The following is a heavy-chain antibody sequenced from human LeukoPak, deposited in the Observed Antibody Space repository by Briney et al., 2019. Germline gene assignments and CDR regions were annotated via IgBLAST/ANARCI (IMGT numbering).Heavy chain of an antibody. J-gene: IGHJ4*02. CDR2: ISSSSSFI. CDR1: GFTFSSYS. Sequence: PGGSLRLSCAASGFTFSSYSMNWVRQAPGKGLEWVSSISSSSSFIYYADSVKGRFTISRDNAKNLLYLRMNSLRAEDTAVFYCARGGYSYGYVDYWGQGTLVTVSS. V-gene: IGHV3-21*01. D-gene: IGHD5-18*01. CDR3: ARGGYSYGYVDY.